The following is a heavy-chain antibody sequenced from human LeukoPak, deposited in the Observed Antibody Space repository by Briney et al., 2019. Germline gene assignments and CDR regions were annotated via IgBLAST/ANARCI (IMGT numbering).Heavy chain of an antibody. Sequence: SVKVSCKASGGTFSSYAISWVRQAPGQGLEWMGGIIPIFGTANYAQKFQGRVTITADESTSTAYMELSSLRSEDTAGYYCARGARRFLEWLLGDYYYYMDVWGKGTTVTVSS. CDR3: ARGARRFLEWLLGDYYYYMDV. V-gene: IGHV1-69*13. CDR1: GGTFSSYA. CDR2: IIPIFGTA. D-gene: IGHD3-3*01. J-gene: IGHJ6*03.